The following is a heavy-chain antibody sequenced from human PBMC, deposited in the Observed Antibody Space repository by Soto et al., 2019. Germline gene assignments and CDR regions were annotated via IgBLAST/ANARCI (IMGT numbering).Heavy chain of an antibody. CDR3: AGTYSSGWYNYYYGMDV. J-gene: IGHJ6*02. V-gene: IGHV4-39*01. CDR1: GGSISSSSYY. Sequence: LETLSLTCTVSGGSISSSSYYWGWIRQPPGKGLEWIGSIYYSGSTYYNPSLKSRVTISVDTSKNQFSLKLSSVTAADTAVYYCAGTYSSGWYNYYYGMDVWGQGTTVTVSS. D-gene: IGHD6-19*01. CDR2: IYYSGST.